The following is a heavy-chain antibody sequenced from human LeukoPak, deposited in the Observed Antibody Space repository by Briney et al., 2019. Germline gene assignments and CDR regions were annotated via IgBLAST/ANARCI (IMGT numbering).Heavy chain of an antibody. CDR2: ISSSSSYI. D-gene: IGHD3-3*01. J-gene: IGHJ4*02. CDR1: GFTFSSYS. CDR3: AKGYDFWSGYYSSYFDY. V-gene: IGHV3-21*04. Sequence: GGSLRLSCAASGFTFSSYSMNWVRQAPGKGLEWVSSISSSSSYIYYADSVKGRFTISRDNSKNTLYLQMNSLRAEDTAVYYCAKGYDFWSGYYSSYFDYWGQGTLVTVSS.